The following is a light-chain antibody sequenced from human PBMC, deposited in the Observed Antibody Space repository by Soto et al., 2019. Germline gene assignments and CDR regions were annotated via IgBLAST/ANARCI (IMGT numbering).Light chain of an antibody. J-gene: IGLJ1*01. CDR2: KDN. Sequence: SYELTQSTSVSLTPGQTPRITCSGDALPTQYVYWYQQKPGQAPRLIIYKDNQRPSEIPERFSASSSGTLATLTISGIQAEDEADFYCQSADTSGTYYVFGTGTKVTVL. V-gene: IGLV3-25*02. CDR1: ALPTQY. CDR3: QSADTSGTYYV.